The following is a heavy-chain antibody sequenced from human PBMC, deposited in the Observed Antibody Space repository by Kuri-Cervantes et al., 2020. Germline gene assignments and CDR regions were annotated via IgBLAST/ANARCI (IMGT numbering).Heavy chain of an antibody. V-gene: IGHV1-3*01. CDR3: ARDPPRSFWDSSGSYFDY. D-gene: IGHD3-22*01. CDR2: INAGNGDT. Sequence: ASVKVSCKASGYTFTSYALHWVRQAPGQRLEWMGWINAGNGDTKYSQKFQGRVTITRDASAGTAYMALSSLRSEDTAVYYCARDPPRSFWDSSGSYFDYWGQGTLVTVSS. CDR1: GYTFTSYA. J-gene: IGHJ4*02.